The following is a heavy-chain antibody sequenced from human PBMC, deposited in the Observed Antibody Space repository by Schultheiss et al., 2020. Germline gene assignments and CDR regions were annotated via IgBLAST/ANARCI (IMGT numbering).Heavy chain of an antibody. CDR2: IYYSGST. V-gene: IGHV4-59*12. Sequence: SQTLSLTCTVSGGSISSYYWSWIRQPPGKGLEWIGFIYYSGSTNYNPSLKSRVTIVVDTSKNQFSLKLSSVTAVDTAVYYCARADDEAGLDYWGQGTLVTVSS. J-gene: IGHJ4*02. D-gene: IGHD1-1*01. CDR3: ARADDEAGLDY. CDR1: GGSISSYY.